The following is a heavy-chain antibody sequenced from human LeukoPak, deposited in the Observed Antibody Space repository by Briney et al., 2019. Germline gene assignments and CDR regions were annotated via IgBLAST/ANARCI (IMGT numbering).Heavy chain of an antibody. J-gene: IGHJ3*02. D-gene: IGHD2-21*02. V-gene: IGHV4-59*01. CDR2: IYYSGST. CDR1: GGSISSYY. CDR3: ARAPVTAIDDAFDI. Sequence: PSETLSLTCTVSGGSISSYYWSWIRQPPGKGLEWIGYIYYSGSTNYNPSLKSRVTISVDTSKNQFSLKLSSVTAADTAVYYCARAPVTAIDDAFDIWGQGTMVTVSS.